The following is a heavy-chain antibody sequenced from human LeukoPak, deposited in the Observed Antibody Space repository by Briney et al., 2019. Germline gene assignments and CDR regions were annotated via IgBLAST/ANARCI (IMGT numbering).Heavy chain of an antibody. Sequence: GGSLRLSCAASGFTFSSYSMNWVRRAPGKGLEWVAVISYDGSNKYYADSVKGRFTISRDNSKNTLYLQMNSLRAEDTAVYYCAKDAEEQYYFDYWGQGTLVTVSS. CDR3: AKDAEEQYYFDY. J-gene: IGHJ4*02. CDR1: GFTFSSYS. D-gene: IGHD1/OR15-1a*01. V-gene: IGHV3-30*18. CDR2: ISYDGSNK.